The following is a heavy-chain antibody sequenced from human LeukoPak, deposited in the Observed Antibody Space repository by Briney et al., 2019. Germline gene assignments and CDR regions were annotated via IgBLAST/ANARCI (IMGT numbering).Heavy chain of an antibody. V-gene: IGHV3-21*01. Sequence: PGGSLRLSCAASGFTFSSYSMNWVRQAPGKGLKWVSSISSSSSYIYYADSVKGRFTISRDNAKNSLYLQMNSLRAEDTAVYYCARDSQYGDLPLNWFDPWGQGTLVTVSS. CDR1: GFTFSSYS. D-gene: IGHD4-17*01. CDR3: ARDSQYGDLPLNWFDP. CDR2: ISSSSSYI. J-gene: IGHJ5*02.